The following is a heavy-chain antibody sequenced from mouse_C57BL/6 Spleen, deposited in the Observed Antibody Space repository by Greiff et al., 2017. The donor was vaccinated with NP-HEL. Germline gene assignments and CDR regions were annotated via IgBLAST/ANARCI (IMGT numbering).Heavy chain of an antibody. CDR2: IYPGSGST. D-gene: IGHD4-1*01. CDR1: GYTFTSYW. CDR3: AREGGTGTCFAY. V-gene: IGHV1-55*01. Sequence: QVQLQQPGAELVKPGASVKMSCKASGYTFTSYWITWVKQRPGQGLEWIGDIYPGSGSTNYNEKFKSKATLTVDTSSSTAYMQLSSLTSEDSAVYYCAREGGTGTCFAYWGQGTLVTVSA. J-gene: IGHJ3*01.